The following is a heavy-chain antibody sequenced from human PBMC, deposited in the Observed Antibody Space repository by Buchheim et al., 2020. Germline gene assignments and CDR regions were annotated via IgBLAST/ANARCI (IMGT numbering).Heavy chain of an antibody. CDR3: ARDFRCSSTSCYRGFDY. Sequence: EVQLVESGGGLVQPGGSLRLSCAASGFTFSSYSMNWVRQAPGKGLEWVSYISSSSSTIYYADSVKGRFTISRDNAKNSLYLQMNSLGAEDTAVYYCARDFRCSSTSCYRGFDYWGQGTL. CDR1: GFTFSSYS. J-gene: IGHJ4*02. CDR2: ISSSSSTI. D-gene: IGHD2-2*02. V-gene: IGHV3-48*01.